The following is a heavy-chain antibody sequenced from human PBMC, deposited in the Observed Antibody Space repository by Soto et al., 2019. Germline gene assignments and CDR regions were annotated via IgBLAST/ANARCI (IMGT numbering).Heavy chain of an antibody. D-gene: IGHD3-10*01. Sequence: QVQLVQSRAEVMKPGASVKVSCKASGYTFPNYGITWVRQAPGQGLEWMGWISAYKTNIKYAQKFQGRVTLTTDTSTSTAYMEMRSLRSDDTGIYYCARDLDGSGAYYTDFWGQGTLVTVSS. V-gene: IGHV1-18*01. J-gene: IGHJ4*02. CDR3: ARDLDGSGAYYTDF. CDR1: GYTFPNYG. CDR2: ISAYKTNI.